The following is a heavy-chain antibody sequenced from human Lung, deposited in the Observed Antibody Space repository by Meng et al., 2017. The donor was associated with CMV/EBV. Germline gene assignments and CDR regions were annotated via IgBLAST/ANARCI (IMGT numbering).Heavy chain of an antibody. D-gene: IGHD3-22*01. J-gene: IGHJ4*02. V-gene: IGHV1-46*01. Sequence: ASVKVSXKASGYTFTNYYLHWVRQAPGQGLEWMGTINSRSGTTTYSQKFQGRISMTRDTSTSTVYLDLSSLRSEDSTVYYCAREEGSYDGSGAFDYWRQGXLVTVSS. CDR2: INSRSGTT. CDR1: GYTFTNYY. CDR3: AREEGSYDGSGAFDY.